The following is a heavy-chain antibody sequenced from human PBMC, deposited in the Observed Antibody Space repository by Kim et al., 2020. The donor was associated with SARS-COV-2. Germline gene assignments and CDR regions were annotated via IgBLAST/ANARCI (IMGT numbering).Heavy chain of an antibody. CDR1: GYTFTSYD. J-gene: IGHJ4*02. Sequence: ASVKVSCKASGYTFTSYDIHWVRQAPGQRLEWMGWINAGNGNTKYSQKFQGRVTITRDTSATTAYMELSSLRSEDTAVYYCAREWAVAGGRGDFDYWGQGTLVTVSS. CDR2: INAGNGNT. D-gene: IGHD6-19*01. V-gene: IGHV1-3*01. CDR3: AREWAVAGGRGDFDY.